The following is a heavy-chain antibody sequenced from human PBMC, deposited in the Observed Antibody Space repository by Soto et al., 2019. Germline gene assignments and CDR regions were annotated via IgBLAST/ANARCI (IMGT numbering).Heavy chain of an antibody. J-gene: IGHJ6*02. D-gene: IGHD5-12*01. CDR1: GYTFTRSG. CDR2: ISSYNGVT. CDR3: AREGVAPYYYYGMDV. V-gene: IGHV1-18*01. Sequence: QVQLVQSGAEVKKPGASVKVSCKASGYTFTRSGISWVRQAPGQGPEWMGWISSYNGVTNYAQTFQGRGTMTTDTPTSTAYMELRSLRSDDTAGYYCAREGVAPYYYYGMDVWGQGTPVTVSS.